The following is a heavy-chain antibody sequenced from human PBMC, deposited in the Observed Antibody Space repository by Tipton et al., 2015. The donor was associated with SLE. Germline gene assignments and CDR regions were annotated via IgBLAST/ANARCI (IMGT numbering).Heavy chain of an antibody. CDR2: IFYRGVT. CDR1: GDSISNGNYY. J-gene: IGHJ5*02. D-gene: IGHD3-16*02. CDR3: ARGLYIVNERLWSNWFDP. V-gene: IGHV4-39*07. Sequence: TLSLTCTVSGDSISNGNYYWGWIRQPPGKGLEWIGSIFYRGVTYYNPSLESRVTISVDTSKNQFSLKMSSATAADTAVYYCARGLYIVNERLWSNWFDPWGQGTLVTVSS.